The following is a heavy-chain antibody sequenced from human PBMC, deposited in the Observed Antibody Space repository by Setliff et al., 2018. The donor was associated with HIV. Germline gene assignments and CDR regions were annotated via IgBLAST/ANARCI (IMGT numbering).Heavy chain of an antibody. CDR3: ARGWLKGDFSLDY. CDR1: GDSISSYY. D-gene: IGHD2-21*02. J-gene: IGHJ4*02. V-gene: IGHV4-59*01. CDR2: MYYSGRT. Sequence: PSETLSLTCTVSGDSISSYYWSWIRHPPGKGLEWIGYMYYSGRTNYNPPLKSRASMLADTAKNQVSLRVTSVTAADSAVYYCARGWLKGDFSLDYWDLGILVTVSS.